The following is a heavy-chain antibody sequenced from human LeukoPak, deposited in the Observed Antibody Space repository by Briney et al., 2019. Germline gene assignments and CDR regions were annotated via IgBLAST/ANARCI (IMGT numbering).Heavy chain of an antibody. V-gene: IGHV3-23*01. CDR3: AKAVTMIVGGHAFDI. CDR2: ISGSGGST. Sequence: PGGSLRLSCAASGFTFSSYAMSWARQAPGKGLEWVSAISGSGGSTYYADSVKGRFTISRDNSKNTLYLQMNSLRAEDTAVYYCAKAVTMIVGGHAFDIWGQGTMVTVSS. D-gene: IGHD3-22*01. J-gene: IGHJ3*02. CDR1: GFTFSSYA.